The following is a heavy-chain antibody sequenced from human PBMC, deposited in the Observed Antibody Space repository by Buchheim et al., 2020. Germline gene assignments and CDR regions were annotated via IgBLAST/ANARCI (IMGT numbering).Heavy chain of an antibody. V-gene: IGHV3-33*01. J-gene: IGHJ4*02. Sequence: QVQLVESGGGVVQPGRSLRLSCAASGFTFSSYGMHWVRQAPGKGLEWVAVIWYDGSNKYYADSVKGRFTISRDNSKNTMYLQMNIRRAEDTAVYYCARAYSGSYYLGYWGQGTL. CDR2: IWYDGSNK. CDR1: GFTFSSYG. D-gene: IGHD1-26*01. CDR3: ARAYSGSYYLGY.